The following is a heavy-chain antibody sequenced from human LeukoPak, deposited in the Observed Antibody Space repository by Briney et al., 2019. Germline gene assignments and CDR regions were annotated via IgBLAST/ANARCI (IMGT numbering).Heavy chain of an antibody. Sequence: SETLSLTCTVSSGSLSNYYWSWIRQPPGKALEWIGCIYYSGSTNYNPSHKSRVTISVDTSNNQFSLTLSSVNAADTAVYYCATAISTGWHNWSDSWGQGTLVTVSS. CDR1: SGSLSNYY. J-gene: IGHJ5*01. V-gene: IGHV4-59*01. CDR2: IYYSGST. D-gene: IGHD6-19*01. CDR3: ATAISTGWHNWSDS.